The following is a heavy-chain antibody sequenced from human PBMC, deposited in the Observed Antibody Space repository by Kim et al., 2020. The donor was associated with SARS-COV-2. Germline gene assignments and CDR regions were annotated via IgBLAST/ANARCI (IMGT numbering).Heavy chain of an antibody. J-gene: IGHJ4*02. CDR2: I. CDR3: ARLGQLALLDY. D-gene: IGHD6-13*01. Sequence: IYYADSVKGRFTISRDNAKNSLYLQMNSLRAEDTAVYYCARLGQLALLDYWGQGTLVTVSS. V-gene: IGHV3-21*01.